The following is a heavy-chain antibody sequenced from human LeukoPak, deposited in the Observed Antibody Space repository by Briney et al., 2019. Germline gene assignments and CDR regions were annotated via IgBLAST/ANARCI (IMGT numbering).Heavy chain of an antibody. J-gene: IGHJ4*02. D-gene: IGHD3-22*01. CDR3: ARDRDSSGGVFDY. V-gene: IGHV1-69*04. Sequence: SVKVSCKASGGTFSSYAISWVRQAPGQGLEWMGRIIPIFGIANYAQKFQGRVTITEDKSTSTAYMELSSLRSEDTAVYYCARDRDSSGGVFDYWGQGTLVTVSS. CDR1: GGTFSSYA. CDR2: IIPIFGIA.